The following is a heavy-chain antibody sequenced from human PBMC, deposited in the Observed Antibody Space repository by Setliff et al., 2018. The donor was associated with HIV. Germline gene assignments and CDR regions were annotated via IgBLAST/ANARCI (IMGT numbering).Heavy chain of an antibody. V-gene: IGHV4-59*01. J-gene: IGHJ4*02. D-gene: IGHD3-9*01. CDR3: VRGSDWLTNNYFDY. Sequence: SETLSLTCTVFGGSISGYYRSWIRQPPGKGLEWIGYIFSTGSTDYSPSLKSRVSISVDTSKNQFSLILTSMTAADTAVYFCVRGSDWLTNNYFDYWGQGTLVTVSS. CDR1: GGSISGYY. CDR2: IFSTGST.